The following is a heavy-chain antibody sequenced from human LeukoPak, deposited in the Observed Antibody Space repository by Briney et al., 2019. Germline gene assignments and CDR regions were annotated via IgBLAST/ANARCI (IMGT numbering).Heavy chain of an antibody. CDR2: SSSGTTI. D-gene: IGHD3-22*01. CDR1: GFTFSDYY. V-gene: IGHV3-11*01. CDR3: ASDYSGYLGYY. Sequence: PGGSLRLSCAASGFTFSDYYMSWIRQAPGKGLEWVSSSSSGTTIYYADSVKGRFTISRDNAKNSLYLQMNSLRAEDTAVYYCASDYSGYLGYYWGQGTLVTVSS. J-gene: IGHJ4*02.